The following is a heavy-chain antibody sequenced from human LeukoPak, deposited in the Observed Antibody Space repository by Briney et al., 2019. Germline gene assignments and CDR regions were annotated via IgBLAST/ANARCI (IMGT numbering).Heavy chain of an antibody. Sequence: GASVKVSCKASGYTFTGYYMHWVRQAPGQGLEWMGWINPNSGGTNYAQKFQGRVTMTRDTSISTAYMELSRLRSDDTAVYYCARVGCSSTSCCSVGWFDPWGQGTLVTVSS. CDR3: ARVGCSSTSCCSVGWFDP. D-gene: IGHD2-2*01. V-gene: IGHV1-2*02. J-gene: IGHJ5*02. CDR2: INPNSGGT. CDR1: GYTFTGYY.